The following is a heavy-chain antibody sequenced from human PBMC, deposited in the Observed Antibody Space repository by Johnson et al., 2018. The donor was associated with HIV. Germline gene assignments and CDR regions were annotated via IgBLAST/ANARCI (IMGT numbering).Heavy chain of an antibody. CDR3: ARERDGYTSVGAFDI. V-gene: IGHV3-66*02. D-gene: IGHD5-24*01. Sequence: VQVLESGGGMVQPGGSLRLSCAASDFTVSSYYMSWVRQAPGKGLEWVSGIKWNGGGTGYADSVKGRFTISRDNSKNTLYLQLNSLRAEDSAVYFCARERDGYTSVGAFDIWGQGTMVTVSS. CDR2: IKWNGGGT. J-gene: IGHJ3*02. CDR1: DFTVSSYY.